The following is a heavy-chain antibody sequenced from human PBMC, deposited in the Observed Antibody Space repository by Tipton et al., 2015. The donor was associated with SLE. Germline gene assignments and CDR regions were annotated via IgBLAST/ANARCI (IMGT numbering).Heavy chain of an antibody. Sequence: TLSLTCAVSGASVSSSFHQWSWIRQPAGEGLEWIGTVYHSGSTHYNPSLKSRVTISVGTSTNQLSLRLTSVTAADTAVYYCTRQRGTAYYYYHMDVWGKGTTVTVSS. CDR1: GASVSSSFHQ. CDR2: VYHSGST. D-gene: IGHD3-16*01. V-gene: IGHV4-39*01. J-gene: IGHJ6*03. CDR3: TRQRGTAYYYYHMDV.